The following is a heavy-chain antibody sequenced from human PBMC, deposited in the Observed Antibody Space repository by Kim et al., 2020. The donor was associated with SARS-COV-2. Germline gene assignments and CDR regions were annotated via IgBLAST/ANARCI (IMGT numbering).Heavy chain of an antibody. CDR2: ISPDSGNT. J-gene: IGHJ5*02. Sequence: ASVKVSCKASGYTFTSHGIGWVRQAPGQGLEWMGWISPDSGNTNYIQKVQGRVTMTTDTSTSTAYMELRSLRSDDTAVYYCARRSSSYSWFEPWGQGTLV. CDR1: GYTFTSHG. CDR3: ARRSSSYSWFEP. D-gene: IGHD6-6*01. V-gene: IGHV1-18*01.